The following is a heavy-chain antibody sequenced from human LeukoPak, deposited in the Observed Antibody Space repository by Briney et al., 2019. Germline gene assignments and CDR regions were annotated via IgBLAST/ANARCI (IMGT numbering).Heavy chain of an antibody. J-gene: IGHJ4*02. CDR3: ARGRRDGYNDY. CDR1: GGSFSGYY. D-gene: IGHD5-24*01. Sequence: SETLSLTCAVYGGSFSGYYWSWIRQPPGKGLEWIWEINHSGSTNYNPSLKSRVTISVDTSKNQFSLKLSSVTAADTAVYYCARGRRDGYNDYWGQGTLVTVSS. V-gene: IGHV4-34*01. CDR2: INHSGST.